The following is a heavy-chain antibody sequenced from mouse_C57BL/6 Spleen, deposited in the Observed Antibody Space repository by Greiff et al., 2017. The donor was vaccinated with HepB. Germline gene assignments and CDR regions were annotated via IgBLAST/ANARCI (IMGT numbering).Heavy chain of an antibody. CDR1: GYTFTSYW. CDR3: TRFRYDGGYAMDY. D-gene: IGHD2-12*01. CDR2: IYPGNSDT. J-gene: IGHJ4*01. Sequence: VQLQQSGTVLARPGASVKMSCKTSGYTFTSYWIHWVKQRPGQGLEWIGAIYPGNSDTSYNQKFKGKAKLTAVTSASTAYMELSSLTNEDSAVYYCTRFRYDGGYAMDYWGQGTSVTVSS. V-gene: IGHV1-5*01.